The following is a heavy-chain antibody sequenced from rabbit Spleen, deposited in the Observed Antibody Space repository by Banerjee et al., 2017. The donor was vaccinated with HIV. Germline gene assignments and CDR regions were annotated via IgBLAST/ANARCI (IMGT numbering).Heavy chain of an antibody. D-gene: IGHD1-1*01. CDR3: ARNYVNVFDP. V-gene: IGHV1S45*01. Sequence: QEQLTETGGGLVQPGGSLTLSCKASGFSFSSNWICWVRQAPGKGLEWIACIDTSDGDTDYANWPKGRFTISKASSTTVTLKMTSLTAADTATYFCARNYVNVFDPWGQGTLVTVS. CDR2: IDTSDGDT. J-gene: IGHJ2*01. CDR1: GFSFSSNW.